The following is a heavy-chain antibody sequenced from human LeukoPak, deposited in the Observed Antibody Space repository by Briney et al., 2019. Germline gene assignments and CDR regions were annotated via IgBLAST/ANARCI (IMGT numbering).Heavy chain of an antibody. Sequence: GGSLRLSCAASKFSFSSYWMHWVRQAPGKGLVWVSRINTDGSSTSYADSVKGRFTISRDNAKNTLYLQMNSLRAEDTAVYYCARENTLGPVDAFDIWGQGTMVTVSS. CDR2: INTDGSST. D-gene: IGHD2/OR15-2a*01. J-gene: IGHJ3*02. V-gene: IGHV3-74*01. CDR3: ARENTLGPVDAFDI. CDR1: KFSFSSYW.